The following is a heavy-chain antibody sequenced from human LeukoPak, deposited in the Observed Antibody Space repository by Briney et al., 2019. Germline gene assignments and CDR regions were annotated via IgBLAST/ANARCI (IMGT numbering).Heavy chain of an antibody. CDR3: ARVPRYCSSTSCYIWFDP. D-gene: IGHD2-2*02. Sequence: PSETLSLTCTVSGGSISSYYWSWIRQPPGKGLEWIGYIYYSGSTNYNPSLKSRVTISVDRSKNQFSLKLSSVTAADTAVYYCARVPRYCSSTSCYIWFDPWGQGTLVTVSS. CDR1: GGSISSYY. J-gene: IGHJ5*02. V-gene: IGHV4-59*12. CDR2: IYYSGST.